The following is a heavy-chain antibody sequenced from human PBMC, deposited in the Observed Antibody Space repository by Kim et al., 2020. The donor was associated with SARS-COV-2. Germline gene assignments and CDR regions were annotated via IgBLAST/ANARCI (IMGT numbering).Heavy chain of an antibody. D-gene: IGHD3-9*01. CDR1: GGSISSYY. CDR2: IYYSGST. J-gene: IGHJ4*02. CDR3: ARNGYYDILTGYYPDPLPVLYFDY. Sequence: SETLSLTCTVSGGSISSYYWSWIRQPPGKGLEWIGYIYYSGSTNYNPSLKSRVTISVDTSKNQFSLKLSSVTAADTAVYYCARNGYYDILTGYYPDPLPVLYFDYWGQGTLVTVSS. V-gene: IGHV4-59*13.